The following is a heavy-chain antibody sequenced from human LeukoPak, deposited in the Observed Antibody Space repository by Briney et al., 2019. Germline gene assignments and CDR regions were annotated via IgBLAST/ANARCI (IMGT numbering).Heavy chain of an antibody. J-gene: IGHJ5*02. D-gene: IGHD3-10*01. CDR3: ARESNYHGSGTGWYDP. V-gene: IGHV4-38-2*02. CDR2: IYHSGST. CDR1: GYSISSGCY. Sequence: SETLSLTCTVSGYSISSGCYWGWIRQPPGKGLEWIGIIYHSGSTYYNPSLKCRVTISVDTSKNQLSLKLSSVTAADTAVYYCARESNYHGSGTGWYDPWGQGTLVTVSS.